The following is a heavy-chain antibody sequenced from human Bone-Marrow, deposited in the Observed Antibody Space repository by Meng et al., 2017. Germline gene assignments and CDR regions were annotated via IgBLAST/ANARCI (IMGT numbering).Heavy chain of an antibody. CDR1: GYTFTSYG. J-gene: IGHJ4*02. Sequence: QVQLVQSGAEVKKPGASVKVSCKASGYTFTSYGISWVRQAPGQGLEWMGDFDPEDGETIYAQKFQGRVTMTEDTSTDTAYMELSSLRSEDTAVYYCATDWRAVAGTMPGIFDYWGQGTLVTVSS. CDR3: ATDWRAVAGTMPGIFDY. CDR2: FDPEDGET. V-gene: IGHV1-24*01. D-gene: IGHD6-19*01.